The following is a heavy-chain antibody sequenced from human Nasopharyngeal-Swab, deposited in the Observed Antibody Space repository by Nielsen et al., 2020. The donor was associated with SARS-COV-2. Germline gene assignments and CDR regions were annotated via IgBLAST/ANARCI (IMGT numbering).Heavy chain of an antibody. CDR3: ARGLRGRTDFDH. CDR2: ISTTGTTM. V-gene: IGHV3-11*01. CDR1: GFSFSDYY. Sequence: GGSLRLSCAASGFSFSDYYISWIRQAPGKGLEWVSYISTTGTTMYYADSVKGRFIISRDNAKNSLFLQMNSLRAEDTAVYYCARGLRGRTDFDHWGQGTLVTVSS. J-gene: IGHJ4*02. D-gene: IGHD3/OR15-3a*01.